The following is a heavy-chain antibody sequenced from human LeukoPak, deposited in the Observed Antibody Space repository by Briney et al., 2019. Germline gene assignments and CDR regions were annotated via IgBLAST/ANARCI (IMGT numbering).Heavy chain of an antibody. J-gene: IGHJ4*02. Sequence: GRSLRLSCAASGFTFSSYGMHWVRQAPGKGLEWVAVIWYDGSNKYYADSVKGRFTISRDNSKNTLYLQMNSLGAEDTAVYYCARSHYPFESYFDYWGQGTLVTVSS. CDR3: ARSHYPFESYFDY. V-gene: IGHV3-33*01. CDR2: IWYDGSNK. D-gene: IGHD1-26*01. CDR1: GFTFSSYG.